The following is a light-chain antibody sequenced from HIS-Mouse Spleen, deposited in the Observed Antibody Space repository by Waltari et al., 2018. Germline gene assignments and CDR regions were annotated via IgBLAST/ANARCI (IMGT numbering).Light chain of an antibody. J-gene: IGLJ3*02. CDR1: SRYVGSYNL. CDR2: EGS. Sequence: QSALTQPASVSGSPGQSITISCTGPSRYVGSYNLVAWYQQHPGKAPKLMIYEGSKRPSGVSNRFSGSKSGNTASLTISGLQAEDEADYYCCSYAGSSTWVFGGGTKLTVL. V-gene: IGLV2-23*01. CDR3: CSYAGSSTWV.